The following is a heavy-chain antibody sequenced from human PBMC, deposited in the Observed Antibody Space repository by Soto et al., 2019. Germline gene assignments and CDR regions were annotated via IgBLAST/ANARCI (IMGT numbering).Heavy chain of an antibody. CDR2: IYYSGST. CDR3: ASSNDSSGYYYFDY. CDR1: GGSISSSSYY. Sequence: QLQLQESGPGLVKPSETLSLTCTVSGGSISSSSYYWGWIRQPPGKGLEWIGSIYYSGSTYYNPSLKSRVTISVDTSKNQFSLKLSSVTAADTAVYYCASSNDSSGYYYFDYWGQGTLVTVSS. D-gene: IGHD3-22*01. V-gene: IGHV4-39*01. J-gene: IGHJ4*02.